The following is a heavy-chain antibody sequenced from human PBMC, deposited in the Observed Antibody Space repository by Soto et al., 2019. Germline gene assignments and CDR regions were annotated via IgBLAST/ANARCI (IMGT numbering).Heavy chain of an antibody. J-gene: IGHJ6*02. CDR2: MRYSGGS. D-gene: IGHD5-18*01. Sequence: QLQLQESGPGLVKPSETLSLTCTVSGGSISSSSWFWGWIRAPPGKGLEWIGTMRYSGGSYYNPSLKSRVTISLDTSKNQFSLKLSSVSAADTAVYYCARHIYSHERVHGMDVWGQGTTVTVTS. CDR3: ARHIYSHERVHGMDV. CDR1: GGSISSSSWF. V-gene: IGHV4-39*01.